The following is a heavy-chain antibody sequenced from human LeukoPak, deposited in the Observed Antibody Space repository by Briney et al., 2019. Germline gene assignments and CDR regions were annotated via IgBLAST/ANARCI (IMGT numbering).Heavy chain of an antibody. CDR1: GGSISSGGYY. V-gene: IGHV4-31*03. Sequence: PSETLSLTCTVSGGSISSGGYYWSWIRQHPGKGLEWIGYIYYSGSTYYNPSLKSRVTISVDTSKNQFSLKLSSVTAADTAVYYCAFRFYGSGSLAFDYWGQGTLVTVSS. CDR3: AFRFYGSGSLAFDY. D-gene: IGHD3-10*01. CDR2: IYYSGST. J-gene: IGHJ4*02.